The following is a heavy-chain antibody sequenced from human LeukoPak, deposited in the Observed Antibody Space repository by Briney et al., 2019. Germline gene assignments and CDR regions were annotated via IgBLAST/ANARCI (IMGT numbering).Heavy chain of an antibody. J-gene: IGHJ3*02. D-gene: IGHD3-22*01. CDR3: ARDSPDSSGYYYVRGPRPDHGHAFDI. CDR2: INGGGDKT. CDR1: GFSFTSYA. V-gene: IGHV3-23*01. Sequence: QSGGSLRLSCAASGFSFTSYAMSWVRQAPGKGLEWVSGINGGGDKTYYRDSVKGRITISRDNAKNSLYLQMNSLRAEDTAVYYCARDSPDSSGYYYVRGPRPDHGHAFDIWGQGTMVTVSS.